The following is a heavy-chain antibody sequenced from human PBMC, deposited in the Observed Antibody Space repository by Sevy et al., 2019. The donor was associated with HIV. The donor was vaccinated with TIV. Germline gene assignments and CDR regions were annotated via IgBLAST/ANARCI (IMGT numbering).Heavy chain of an antibody. CDR3: AGGNSGSFDY. D-gene: IGHD3-22*01. Sequence: GGSLRLSCAASGFTFSTYWMHWVRQAPGKGLEWVANIKQDESEKYYVASVKGQFTISRDNAKNSLYLQMNSLRPGDTAVYYCAGGNSGSFDYWGQGTLVTVSS. J-gene: IGHJ4*02. V-gene: IGHV3-7*04. CDR2: IKQDESEK. CDR1: GFTFSTYW.